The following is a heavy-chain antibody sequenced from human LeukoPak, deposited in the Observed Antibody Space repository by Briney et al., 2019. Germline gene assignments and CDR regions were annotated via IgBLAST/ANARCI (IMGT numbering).Heavy chain of an antibody. V-gene: IGHV5-51*01. J-gene: IGHJ4*02. Sequence: GESLKISRKGSGYSFTSHWIGWIRQMPGKGLEWIGLIHPLDSDSRYSPSFQGQVTMSADKSINTVYLQWSSLKASDTAMYFCARRLLGGSGSFDYWGQGTVVTVSS. CDR2: IHPLDSDS. D-gene: IGHD3-10*01. CDR1: GYSFTSHW. CDR3: ARRLLGGSGSFDY.